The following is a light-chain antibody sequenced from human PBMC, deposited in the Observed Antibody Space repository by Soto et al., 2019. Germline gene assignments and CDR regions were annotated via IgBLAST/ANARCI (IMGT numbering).Light chain of an antibody. CDR1: SSIIGAGYD. CDR3: QSYDSSLSAGV. CDR2: GNS. Sequence: QSVLTQPPSVSGAPGQRVTISCTGSSSIIGAGYDVHWYQQLPGTAPKLLIYGNSNRPSGVPDRFSGSKSGTSASLAITGLQAEDEADYYCQSYDSSLSAGVFGGGTKLTV. V-gene: IGLV1-40*01. J-gene: IGLJ3*02.